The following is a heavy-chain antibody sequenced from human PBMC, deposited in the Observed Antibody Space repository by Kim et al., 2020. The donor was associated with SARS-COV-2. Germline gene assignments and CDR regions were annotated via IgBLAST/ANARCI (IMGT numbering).Heavy chain of an antibody. V-gene: IGHV3-33*01. CDR2: IWYDGSNK. Sequence: GGSLRLSCAASGFTFSSYGMHWVRQAPGKGLEWVAVIWYDGSNKYYADSVKGRFTISRDNSKNTLYLQMNSLRAEDTAVYYCARAHTANSYGMDVWGQGTTVTVSS. CDR3: ARAHTANSYGMDV. J-gene: IGHJ6*02. D-gene: IGHD5-18*01. CDR1: GFTFSSYG.